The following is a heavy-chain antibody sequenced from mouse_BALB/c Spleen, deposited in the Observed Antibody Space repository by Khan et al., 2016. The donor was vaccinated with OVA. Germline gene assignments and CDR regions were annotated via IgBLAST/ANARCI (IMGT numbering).Heavy chain of an antibody. V-gene: IGHV2-6-4*01. CDR2: IWAGGST. D-gene: IGHD1-2*01. Sequence: QVQLKESGPGLVAPSQSLSITCTVSGFPLSRYSVHWIRQPPGKGLEWLGMIWAGGSTDYNSALKSRLTINKDNSKSQVFLEMNILQTDDQAIYYGVRNRDGGSYWFFDVWGAGTTVTVSS. J-gene: IGHJ1*01. CDR1: GFPLSRYS. CDR3: VRNRDGGSYWFFDV.